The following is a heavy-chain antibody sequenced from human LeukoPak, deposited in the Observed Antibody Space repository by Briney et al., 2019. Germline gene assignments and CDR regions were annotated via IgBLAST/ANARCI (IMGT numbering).Heavy chain of an antibody. CDR1: GYRFTNNW. Sequence: GESLQISCQISGYRFTNNWIGWVRPGPGKGLEWMGLIYPGYSDAKYSPSFQGQVTLSVDTSISTAYLQLGGLRASDTAIYYCVRFALSSSLDHWGQGTLVTVSS. D-gene: IGHD6-13*01. CDR3: VRFALSSSLDH. J-gene: IGHJ5*02. V-gene: IGHV5-51*01. CDR2: IYPGYSDA.